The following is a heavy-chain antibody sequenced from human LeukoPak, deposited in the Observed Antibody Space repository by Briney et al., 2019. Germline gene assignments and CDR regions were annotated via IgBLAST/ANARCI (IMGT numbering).Heavy chain of an antibody. CDR3: AKDRGKGYDILTGYQEFDY. Sequence: PGGSLRLSCAASGFTFSSYAMTWVRQAPGKGLEWVSVISGSGGSTYYADSVKGRFTISRDNSKNTLYLQMNSLRAEDTAVYYCAKDRGKGYDILTGYQEFDYWGQGTLVTVSS. V-gene: IGHV3-23*01. D-gene: IGHD3-9*01. J-gene: IGHJ4*02. CDR2: ISGSGGST. CDR1: GFTFSSYA.